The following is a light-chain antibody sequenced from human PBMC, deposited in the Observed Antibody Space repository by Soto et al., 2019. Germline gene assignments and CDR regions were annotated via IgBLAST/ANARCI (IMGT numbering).Light chain of an antibody. CDR2: EAS. V-gene: IGKV1-9*01. CDR1: QDINSY. CDR3: QQTRSYPST. J-gene: IGKJ4*01. Sequence: IQLTQSPSSLSASIGDRVTITCRASQDINSYLGWYQQKPGKAPNLLIYEASILQRGVPSRFSGSNSGTDFTLTISSLLAEDFATYYCQQTRSYPSTFGGGTKVEIK.